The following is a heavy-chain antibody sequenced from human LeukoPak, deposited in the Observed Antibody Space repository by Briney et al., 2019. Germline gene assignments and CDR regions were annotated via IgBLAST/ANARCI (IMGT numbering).Heavy chain of an antibody. J-gene: IGHJ1*01. Sequence: PGGSLRLSCAASGFTFSSYAMSWVRQAPGKGPEWVSAISGSGGSTYYADSVKGRFTFSRDNSKNTLYLQMNSLRAEDTAVYYCAKRAPRIYYDSSRQYFQHWGQGTLVTVSS. CDR1: GFTFSSYA. CDR3: AKRAPRIYYDSSRQYFQH. D-gene: IGHD3-22*01. CDR2: ISGSGGST. V-gene: IGHV3-23*01.